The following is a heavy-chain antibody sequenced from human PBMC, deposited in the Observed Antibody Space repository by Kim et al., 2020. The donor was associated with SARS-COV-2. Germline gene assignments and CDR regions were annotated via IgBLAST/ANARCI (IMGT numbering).Heavy chain of an antibody. D-gene: IGHD2-21*02. Sequence: SETLSLTCTVPGSSISSYYWSWMRQPPGKGLEWIGYMHYNGNTNYNPSLKSRVTISVDRSKNQFSLKLSSVSAADTAVYYCAREGDPASRSLHALYFDLWGRGTLVTVSS. CDR1: GSSISSYY. V-gene: IGHV4-59*13. J-gene: IGHJ2*01. CDR2: MHYNGNT. CDR3: AREGDPASRSLHALYFDL.